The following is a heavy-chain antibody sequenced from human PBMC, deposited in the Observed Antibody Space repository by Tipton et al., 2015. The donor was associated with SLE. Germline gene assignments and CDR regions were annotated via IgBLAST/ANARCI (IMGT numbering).Heavy chain of an antibody. CDR1: GFTFSSYW. J-gene: IGHJ6*02. D-gene: IGHD2-2*01. Sequence: SLRLSCAASGFTFSSYWMHWVRQASGKGLVWVSRINSDGSSTSCADSVKGRFTISRDNAKNTLYLQMNSLRAEDTAVYYCKSGDIVVVPAANAYGMDVWGQGTTVTVSS. V-gene: IGHV3-74*01. CDR2: INSDGSST. CDR3: KSGDIVVVPAANAYGMDV.